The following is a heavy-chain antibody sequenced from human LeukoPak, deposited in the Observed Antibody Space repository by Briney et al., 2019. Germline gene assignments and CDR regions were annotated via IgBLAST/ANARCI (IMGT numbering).Heavy chain of an antibody. V-gene: IGHV3-23*01. Sequence: GGSLRLSCAASRFTFSTYGMSWVRQAPGKGLEWVSSISGSGGSTNYADSVKGRFTISRDNSKNTLYLQMNSLRAEDTAVYYWAKEELVSDRIFDSGGQGTWSPSPQ. CDR3: AKEELVSDRIFDS. CDR1: RFTFSTYG. D-gene: IGHD1-14*01. J-gene: IGHJ4*02. CDR2: ISGSGGST.